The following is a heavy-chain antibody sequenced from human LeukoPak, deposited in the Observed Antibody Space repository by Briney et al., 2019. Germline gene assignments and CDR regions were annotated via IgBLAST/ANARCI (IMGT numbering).Heavy chain of an antibody. D-gene: IGHD2-2*02. Sequence: PSETLSLTCTVSGGSINNYYWSWIRQPPGKGLEWIGYIYYSGSTSYNPSLKSRVTISVDMSKNQFSLKLSSVTAADTAVYYCARVNLGYCSSTSCYIGGIDYWGQGTLVTVSS. J-gene: IGHJ4*02. V-gene: IGHV4-59*01. CDR1: GGSINNYY. CDR2: IYYSGST. CDR3: ARVNLGYCSSTSCYIGGIDY.